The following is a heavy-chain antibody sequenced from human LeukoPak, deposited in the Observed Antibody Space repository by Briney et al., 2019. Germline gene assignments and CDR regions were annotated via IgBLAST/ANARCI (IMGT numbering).Heavy chain of an antibody. Sequence: GGSLRLSCAASGFTFSSYWMYWVRQAPGKGLVWVSIINTDGKTTRYAESVKGRFTISRDNAENTMYLQMNSLRAEDTAVYYCARDVSRTSDYWGLGTQVTVSS. V-gene: IGHV3-74*01. CDR3: ARDVSRTSDY. CDR1: GFTFSSYW. J-gene: IGHJ4*02. CDR2: INTDGKTT.